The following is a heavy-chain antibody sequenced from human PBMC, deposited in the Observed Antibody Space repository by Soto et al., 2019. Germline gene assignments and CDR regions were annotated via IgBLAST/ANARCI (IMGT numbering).Heavy chain of an antibody. CDR1: GGTFSSYA. CDR2: IIPIFGTA. CDR3: ARAPRYYDILTGYYKSDNWFDP. D-gene: IGHD3-9*01. J-gene: IGHJ5*02. Sequence: QVPLVQSGAEVKKPGSSVKVSCKASGGTFSSYAISWVRQAPGQGLEWMGGIIPIFGTANYAQKFQGRVTITADESTSTAYMELSSLRSEDTAVYYCARAPRYYDILTGYYKSDNWFDPWGQGTLVTVSS. V-gene: IGHV1-69*01.